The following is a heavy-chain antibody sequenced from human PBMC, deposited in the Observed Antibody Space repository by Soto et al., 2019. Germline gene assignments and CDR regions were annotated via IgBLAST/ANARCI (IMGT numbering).Heavy chain of an antibody. J-gene: IGHJ4*02. CDR2: IYYSGST. CDR3: ARHLQDYYDSSTREGGYFDY. Sequence: QLQLQESGPGLVKPSETLSLTCTVSGGSISSSSYYWGWIRQPPGKGLKWIGIIYYSGSTYYNPSLKSRLTISVDTSKNQFSLKLSSVTAADTAVYYCARHLQDYYDSSTREGGYFDYWGQGTLVTVSS. D-gene: IGHD3-22*01. CDR1: GGSISSSSYY. V-gene: IGHV4-39*01.